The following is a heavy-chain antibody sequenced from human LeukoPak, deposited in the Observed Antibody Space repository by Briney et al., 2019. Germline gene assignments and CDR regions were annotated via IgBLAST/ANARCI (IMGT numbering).Heavy chain of an antibody. CDR3: ARGGATTFGLWGNAFDV. CDR2: IKQDGSEK. J-gene: IGHJ3*01. D-gene: IGHD3-3*01. CDR1: GFTFSSYW. Sequence: PGGSLRLSCAASGFTFSSYWMTWVRQAPGKGVEWVANIKQDGSEKYYVDSVKGRFTISRDNAQNSVYLQMNSLRAEDTAIYYCARGGATTFGLWGNAFDVWGQGTMVIVSS. V-gene: IGHV3-7*01.